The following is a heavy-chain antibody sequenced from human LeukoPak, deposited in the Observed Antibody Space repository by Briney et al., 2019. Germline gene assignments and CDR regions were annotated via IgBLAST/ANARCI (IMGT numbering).Heavy chain of an antibody. Sequence: GRSLRLSCAASGFTFSSYSMHWVRQAPGKGLEWVAVISYDGSNKYYADSVKGRFTISRDNSKNTLYLQMNSLRAEDTAVYYCANLGNYWGQGTLVTVSS. CDR2: ISYDGSNK. CDR1: GFTFSSYS. D-gene: IGHD3-16*01. V-gene: IGHV3-30*18. J-gene: IGHJ4*02. CDR3: ANLGNY.